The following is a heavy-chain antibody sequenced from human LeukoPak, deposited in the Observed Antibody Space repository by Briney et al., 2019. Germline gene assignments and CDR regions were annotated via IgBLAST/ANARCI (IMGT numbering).Heavy chain of an antibody. CDR2: IRSKTHGGTT. Sequence: GGSLRLSCTASGFTFGDYAMSWVRQAPGKGLEWVGFIRSKTHGGTTEYAASVKGRFSISRDDSKSIAYLQMNSLKTEDTAVYYCTRDGIPETNWSGYYVDFWGQGTLVTVSS. J-gene: IGHJ4*02. V-gene: IGHV3-49*04. D-gene: IGHD3-3*01. CDR1: GFTFGDYA. CDR3: TRDGIPETNWSGYYVDF.